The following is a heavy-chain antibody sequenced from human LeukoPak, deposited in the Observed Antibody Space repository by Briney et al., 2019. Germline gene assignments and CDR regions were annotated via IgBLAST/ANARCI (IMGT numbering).Heavy chain of an antibody. D-gene: IGHD4-17*01. V-gene: IGHV1-2*02. CDR3: ARPSDYGDFIDY. Sequence: ASVKVPCKGSGYTFSDYFMHWVRQAPGQGLEWMGRINPNSGATTYAEKFQGRVTLTRDTSISTVYMELYTLRSDDTAVYYCARPSDYGDFIDYWGQGTLVTVSS. J-gene: IGHJ4*02. CDR2: INPNSGAT. CDR1: GYTFSDYF.